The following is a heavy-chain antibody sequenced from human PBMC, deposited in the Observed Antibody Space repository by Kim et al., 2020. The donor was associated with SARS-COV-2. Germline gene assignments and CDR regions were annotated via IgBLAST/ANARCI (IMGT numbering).Heavy chain of an antibody. D-gene: IGHD1-26*01. CDR3: ARRGAGEYGRFDP. CDR2: IDDTGST. J-gene: IGHJ5*02. CDR1: GGPISSYY. V-gene: IGHV4-59*13. Sequence: SETLSLTCTVSGGPISSYYWSWIRQPPGKGLEWIGYIDDTGSTNYNPSLKSRVTISVDTSKNQFSLKLISVTAADTAVYYCARRGAGEYGRFDPWGQGTLVTVSS.